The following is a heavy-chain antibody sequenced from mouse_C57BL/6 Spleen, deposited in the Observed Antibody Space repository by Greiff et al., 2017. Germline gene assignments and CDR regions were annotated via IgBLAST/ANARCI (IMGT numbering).Heavy chain of an antibody. J-gene: IGHJ4*01. CDR2: INPSSGYT. Sequence: VKLQESGAELARPGASVKMSCKASGYTFTSYTMHWVKQRPGQGLEWIGYINPSSGYTKYNQKFKDKATLTADKSSSTAYMQLSSLTSEDSAVYYCATDAVYARDYWGQGTSVTVSS. CDR3: ATDAVYARDY. CDR1: GYTFTSYT. V-gene: IGHV1-4*01.